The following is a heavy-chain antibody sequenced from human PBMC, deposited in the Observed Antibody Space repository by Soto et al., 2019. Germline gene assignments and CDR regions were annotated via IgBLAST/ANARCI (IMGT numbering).Heavy chain of an antibody. V-gene: IGHV1-2*04. J-gene: IGHJ3*02. CDR1: GYTFTGYY. Sequence: ASVKVSCKASGYTFTGYYMHWVRQAPGQGLEWMGWINPNSGGTNYAQKFQGWVTMTRDTSISTAYMELSRLRSDDTAVYYCARDHIAVASGSAHAFDIWGQGTMVT. D-gene: IGHD6-19*01. CDR2: INPNSGGT. CDR3: ARDHIAVASGSAHAFDI.